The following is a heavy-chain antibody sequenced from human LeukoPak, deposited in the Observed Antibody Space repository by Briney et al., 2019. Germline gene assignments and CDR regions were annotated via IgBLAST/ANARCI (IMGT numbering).Heavy chain of an antibody. CDR3: ARVVLRRIAAAPWYFDY. CDR1: GFTFSSYS. J-gene: IGHJ4*02. CDR2: ISSSSSTI. D-gene: IGHD6-13*01. V-gene: IGHV3-48*04. Sequence: GGSLRLSCAASGFTFSSYSMNWVRQAPGKGLEWVSYISSSSSTIYYADSVKGRFTISRDNAKNSLYLQMNSLRAEDTAVYYCARVVLRRIAAAPWYFDYWGQGTLVTVSS.